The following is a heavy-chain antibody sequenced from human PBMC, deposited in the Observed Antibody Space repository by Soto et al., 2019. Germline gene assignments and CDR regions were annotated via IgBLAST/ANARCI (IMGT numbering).Heavy chain of an antibody. CDR1: GYTFTSYG. CDR3: ARGRYGDY. J-gene: IGHJ4*02. Sequence: QVHLVQSGAEVRKPGASVKVSCKGSGYTFTSYGIAWVRQAPGQGLEWMGWISAHNDNTNYAQKVQGRVTVTRDTSTSTAYMALRNLRSDVTAVYYCARGRYGDYWGQGALVTVSS. V-gene: IGHV1-18*01. CDR2: ISAHNDNT. D-gene: IGHD1-1*01.